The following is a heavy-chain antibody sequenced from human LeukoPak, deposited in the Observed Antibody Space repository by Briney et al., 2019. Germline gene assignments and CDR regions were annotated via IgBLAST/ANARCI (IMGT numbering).Heavy chain of an antibody. CDR3: AKGAIWNTMVRGGLFYY. D-gene: IGHD3-10*01. CDR1: GLTLYVYA. CDR2: ISWNSGSI. V-gene: IGHV3-9*01. Sequence: PVRSLSPSPAASGLTLYVYAMHSVRQAPGKGLGWVSGISWNSGSISSADSVKVRSTISRDNAKTSLYLQLNSLRPQTRACYYVAKGAIWNTMVRGGLFYYWGQGTLVVVSS. J-gene: IGHJ4*02.